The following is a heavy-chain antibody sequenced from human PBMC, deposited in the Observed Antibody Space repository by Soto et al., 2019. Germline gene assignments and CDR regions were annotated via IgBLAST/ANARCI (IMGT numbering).Heavy chain of an antibody. CDR2: IFSNDEK. Sequence: QVTLKESGPVLVKPTETLTLTCTVSGFSLSNARMGVSWIRQPPGKALEWLAHIFSNDEKSYSTSLKSRLTISKDTSKSQVVLTMTNMDPVDTATYYCARPFRCYSSSWSDNWDFDLWGRGTLVTVSS. D-gene: IGHD6-13*01. J-gene: IGHJ2*01. V-gene: IGHV2-26*01. CDR1: GFSLSNARMG. CDR3: ARPFRCYSSSWSDNWDFDL.